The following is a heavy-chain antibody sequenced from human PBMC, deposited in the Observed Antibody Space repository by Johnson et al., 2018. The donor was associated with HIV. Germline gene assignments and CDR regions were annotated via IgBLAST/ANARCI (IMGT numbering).Heavy chain of an antibody. CDR2: ISDSGDNT. CDR3: AKLAIDYSGAWYGLTFDI. V-gene: IGHV3-23*04. Sequence: VQLVESGGGLVQSGGSLRLSCAASGFTFSNHWMHWVRQAPGKGLEWVSAISDSGDNTYYADSVRGRFTISRDNSKNTLYLQMNSLRAEDSAVYYCAKLAIDYSGAWYGLTFDIWGQGTMVTVSS. D-gene: IGHD6-19*01. J-gene: IGHJ3*02. CDR1: GFTFSNHW.